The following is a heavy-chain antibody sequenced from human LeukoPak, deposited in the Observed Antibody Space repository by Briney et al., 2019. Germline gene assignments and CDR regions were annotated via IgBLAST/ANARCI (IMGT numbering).Heavy chain of an antibody. CDR1: GYTLTELS. V-gene: IGHV1-24*01. CDR3: ARGGTWPSSAGYYYYYGMDV. D-gene: IGHD6-6*01. Sequence: ASVKVSCKVSGYTLTELSMHWVRQAPGKGLEWMGGFDPEDGETIYAQKFQGRVTMTEDTSTDTAYMELSSLRSEDTAVYYCARGGTWPSSAGYYYYYGMDVWGQGTTVTVSS. CDR2: FDPEDGET. J-gene: IGHJ6*02.